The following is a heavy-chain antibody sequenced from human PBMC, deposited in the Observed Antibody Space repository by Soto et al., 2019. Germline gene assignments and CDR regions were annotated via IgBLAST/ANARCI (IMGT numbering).Heavy chain of an antibody. J-gene: IGHJ6*02. CDR1: GYTLSDLS. Sequence: ASEKVSCKVSGYTLSDLSMHWVRQAPGKGLEWMGGFDPEDGETIFAQTFQGRVTMTEDTSTDTAYMELSSLRFEDTAVYYCVIYNAGAEPYSDNAMDVWGQGTTVTVYS. D-gene: IGHD6-13*01. V-gene: IGHV1-24*01. CDR2: FDPEDGET. CDR3: VIYNAGAEPYSDNAMDV.